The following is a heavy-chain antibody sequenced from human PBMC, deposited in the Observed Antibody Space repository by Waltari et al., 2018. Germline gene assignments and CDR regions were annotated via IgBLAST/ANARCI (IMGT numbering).Heavy chain of an antibody. D-gene: IGHD6-13*01. CDR3: ARDSNTWRGNFDY. CDR1: GYTFTGYY. Sequence: QVQLVQSGAEVNKPGASVKVSCKAYGYTFTGYYIHWVRQAPGQGLEWMGWINPSSGGTNYAQKFQGRITVTRDTSISTAYMDLSGLRSDDTAVYYCARDSNTWRGNFDYWGQGTLVTVSS. J-gene: IGHJ4*02. V-gene: IGHV1-2*02. CDR2: INPSSGGT.